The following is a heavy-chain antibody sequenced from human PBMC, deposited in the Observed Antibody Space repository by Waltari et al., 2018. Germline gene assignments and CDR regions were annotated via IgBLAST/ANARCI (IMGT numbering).Heavy chain of an antibody. J-gene: IGHJ4*02. V-gene: IGHV1-69*01. CDR3: ARDQGGVVVVPAALDY. CDR1: GGTFSSYA. Sequence: QVQLVQSGAEVKKPGSSVKVSCKASGGTFSSYAISWVRQAPGQGLEWMGGIIPTFGTANYAQKFQGRVTITADESTSTAYMGLSSLRSEDTAVYYCARDQGGVVVVPAALDYWGQGTLVTVSS. D-gene: IGHD2-2*01. CDR2: IIPTFGTA.